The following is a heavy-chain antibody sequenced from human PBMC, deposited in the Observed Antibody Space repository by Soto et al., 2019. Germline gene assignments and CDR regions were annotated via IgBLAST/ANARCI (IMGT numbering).Heavy chain of an antibody. V-gene: IGHV1-18*04. CDR1: GYTFTSYG. J-gene: IGHJ5*02. Sequence: GASVKVSCKASGYTFTSYGISWVRQAPGQGLEWMGWISAYNGNTNYAQKLQGRVTMTTDTSTSAAFMELRSLRSDDTAVYYCASSTPLYDFWGGPTQPWGQGTLVTVSS. CDR2: ISAYNGNT. CDR3: ASSTPLYDFWGGPTQP. D-gene: IGHD3-3*01.